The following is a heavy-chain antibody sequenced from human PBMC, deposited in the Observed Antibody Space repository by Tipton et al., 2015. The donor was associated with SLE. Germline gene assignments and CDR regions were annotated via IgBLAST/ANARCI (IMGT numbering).Heavy chain of an antibody. J-gene: IGHJ4*02. Sequence: TLSLTCSVSGGSISSNYWIWIRQPPGKGLEWIGYISDGGGTNHNPSLKSRVTISVDPAKNQFSLKLTSVTAADTAVYYCARGGSYSGHDYWGQGTLVTVSS. CDR2: ISDGGGT. CDR3: ARGGSYSGHDY. D-gene: IGHD1-26*01. V-gene: IGHV4-59*01. CDR1: GGSISSNY.